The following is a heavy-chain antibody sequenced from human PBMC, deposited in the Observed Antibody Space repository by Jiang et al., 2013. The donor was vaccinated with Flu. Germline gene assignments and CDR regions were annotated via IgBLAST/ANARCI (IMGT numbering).Heavy chain of an antibody. D-gene: IGHD5-24*01. V-gene: IGHV6-1*01. CDR2: TYYRSKWGS. J-gene: IGHJ6*02. CDR1: GDTISNDXTA. CDR3: ARDYNYAMDV. Sequence: SGDTISNDXTAWNWIRQSPSRGLEWLGRTYYRSKWGSDYAVSVKSRMTINADTSKNQFSLQLNSVTPEDTAVYYCARDYNYAMDVWGQGTTVTVSS.